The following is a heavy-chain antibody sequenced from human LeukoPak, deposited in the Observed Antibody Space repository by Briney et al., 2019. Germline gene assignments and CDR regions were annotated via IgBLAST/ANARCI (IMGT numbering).Heavy chain of an antibody. CDR1: GLTFNKFA. CDR2: ISAGADYT. V-gene: IGHV3-23*01. CDR3: AKDSGGRNVVWGAFDI. J-gene: IGHJ3*02. Sequence: GGSLRLSCAASGLTFNKFAMSWVRQAPGKGLEWVSGISAGADYTYYADSVKGRFTISRDNSKNTLYLQMNSLRAEDTAIYYCAKDSGGRNVVWGAFDIWGQGTVVTVSS. D-gene: IGHD2-2*01.